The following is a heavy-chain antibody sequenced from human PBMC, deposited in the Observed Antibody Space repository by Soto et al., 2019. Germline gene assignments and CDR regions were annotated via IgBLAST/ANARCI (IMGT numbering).Heavy chain of an antibody. CDR2: INHSGST. V-gene: IGHV4-34*01. CDR3: ARGRNCSSTSSYYYYMDV. J-gene: IGHJ6*03. D-gene: IGHD2-2*01. CDR1: CGSFSGYY. Sequence: SETLSLTCAVYCGSFSGYYWSWIRQPPGKGLEWIGEINHSGSTNYNPSLKSRVTISVDTSKNQFSLKPSSVTAADTAVYYCARGRNCSSTSSYYYYMDVWGKGTTVTVSS.